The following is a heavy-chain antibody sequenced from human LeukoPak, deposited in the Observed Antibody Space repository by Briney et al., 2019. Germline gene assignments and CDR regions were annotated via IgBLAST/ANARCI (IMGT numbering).Heavy chain of an antibody. V-gene: IGHV4-4*07. Sequence: SETLSLTCTVSGGSISSYYWSWIRQPAGKGLEWSARIYTSGSTNYNPSLKSRVTMSVDTSKNQFSLKLSSVTAADTAVYYCARSRVETDIVVVPAARPRLYYYYYMDVWGKGTTVTVSS. CDR2: IYTSGST. J-gene: IGHJ6*03. D-gene: IGHD2-2*02. CDR3: ARSRVETDIVVVPAARPRLYYYYYMDV. CDR1: GGSISSYY.